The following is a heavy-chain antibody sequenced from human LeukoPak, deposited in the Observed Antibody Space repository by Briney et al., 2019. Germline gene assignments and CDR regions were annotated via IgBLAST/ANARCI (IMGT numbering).Heavy chain of an antibody. CDR1: GDSISSYY. CDR3: ARGPPPDFDY. V-gene: IGHV4-4*07. J-gene: IGHJ4*02. CDR2: IHPSGST. Sequence: SETLSLTCTVSGDSISSYYWSWIRQPAGKGLEWIGRIHPSGSTNYNHSLNSRATLSVDTSKNQFSLRLSSVTAADTAVYYCARGPPPDFDYWGRGTLVTVSS.